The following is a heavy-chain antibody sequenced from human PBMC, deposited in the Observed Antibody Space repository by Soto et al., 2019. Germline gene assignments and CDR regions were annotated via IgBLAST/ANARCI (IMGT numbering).Heavy chain of an antibody. CDR1: GGSISSSSYY. CDR2: IYYSGST. Sequence: SETLSLTCTVSGGSISSSSYYWGWIRQPPGKGLEWIGSIYYSGSTYYNPSLKSRVTISVDTSKNQFSLKLSSVTAADTAVYYCARHDGKLRYFDYEPYYMDVWGKGTTVTVSS. V-gene: IGHV4-39*01. D-gene: IGHD3-9*01. CDR3: ARHDGKLRYFDYEPYYMDV. J-gene: IGHJ6*03.